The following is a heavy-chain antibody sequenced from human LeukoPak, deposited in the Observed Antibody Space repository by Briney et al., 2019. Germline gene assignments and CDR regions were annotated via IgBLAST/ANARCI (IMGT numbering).Heavy chain of an antibody. D-gene: IGHD5-12*01. J-gene: IGHJ4*02. CDR3: ARKEWLHTLDY. CDR2: IYYSGST. Sequence: KPSEALSLTCTVSGGSISSSSYYWGWIRQPPGKGLEWIGSIYYSGSTYYNPSLKSRVTISVDTSKNQFSLKLSSVTAADTAVYYCARKEWLHTLDYWGQGTLVTVSS. V-gene: IGHV4-39*07. CDR1: GGSISSSSYY.